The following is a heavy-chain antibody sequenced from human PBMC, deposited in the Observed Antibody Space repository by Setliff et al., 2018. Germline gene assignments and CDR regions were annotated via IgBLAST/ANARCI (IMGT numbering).Heavy chain of an antibody. D-gene: IGHD6-19*01. CDR2: VNDSGSA. V-gene: IGHV4-34*01. Sequence: PSETLSLTCDVFGGSFSGYFWAWIRQSPGEGLEWIGDVNDSGSANYKPSLKSRLTISRDTSKNQLSLNLSSVTAADTAVYYCAREQWLDPPGYYYMDVWAKGTTVTVSS. CDR1: GGSFSGYF. CDR3: AREQWLDPPGYYYMDV. J-gene: IGHJ6*03.